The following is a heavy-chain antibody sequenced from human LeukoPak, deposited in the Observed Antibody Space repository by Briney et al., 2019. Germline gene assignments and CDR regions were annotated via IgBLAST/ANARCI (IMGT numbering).Heavy chain of an antibody. CDR2: INPSGGST. CDR3: ARDFTEDSSGYYPRVHDAFDI. D-gene: IGHD3-22*01. J-gene: IGHJ3*02. V-gene: IGHV1-46*01. Sequence: ASVKVSCKASGYTFTSYYMHWVRQAPGQGLEWMGIINPSGGSTSYAQKFQGRVTMTRDTSTSTVYMELSSLRSEDTAVYYCARDFTEDSSGYYPRVHDAFDIWGQGTMVTVSS. CDR1: GYTFTSYY.